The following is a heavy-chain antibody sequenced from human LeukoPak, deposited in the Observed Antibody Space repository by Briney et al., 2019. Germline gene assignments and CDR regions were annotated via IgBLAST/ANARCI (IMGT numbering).Heavy chain of an antibody. CDR1: GGSISSCGYY. D-gene: IGHD4-23*01. V-gene: IGHV4-31*03. CDR2: IYYSGST. CDR3: AGGSVGAFDI. Sequence: SETLSLTCTVSGGSISSCGYYWSWIRQHPGKGLEWIGYIYYSGSTYYNPSLKSRVTISVDTSKNQFSLKLSSVTAADTAVYYCAGGSVGAFDIWGQGTMVTVSS. J-gene: IGHJ3*02.